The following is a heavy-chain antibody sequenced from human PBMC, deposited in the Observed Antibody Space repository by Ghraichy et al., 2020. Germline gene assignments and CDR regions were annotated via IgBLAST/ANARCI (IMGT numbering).Heavy chain of an antibody. D-gene: IGHD3-22*01. V-gene: IGHV4-59*01. CDR2: IYYSGNT. CDR1: GGSISSYY. CDR3: ARGIVERRGDGYDWFDP. Sequence: SETLSLTCTVSGGSISSYYWSWIRQPPGRGLEWIGCIYYSGNTNYNPSLKSRVTISVDTSKNQFSLKLSSVTAADTAVYYCARGIVERRGDGYDWFDPWGQETLVTVSS. J-gene: IGHJ5*02.